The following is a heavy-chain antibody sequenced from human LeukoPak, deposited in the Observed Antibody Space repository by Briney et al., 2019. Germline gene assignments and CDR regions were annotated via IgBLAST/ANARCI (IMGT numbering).Heavy chain of an antibody. J-gene: IGHJ4*02. V-gene: IGHV3-74*01. CDR3: AKGGTTVVDY. D-gene: IGHD4-23*01. Sequence: GRSLRLSCAASGFTFSSYAMHWVRQAPGKGLVWVSRINSDGNSITYADSVKGRFTISRDNAKNTLYLQMNSLRAEDTAVYYCAKGGTTVVDYWGQGTLVTVSS. CDR1: GFTFSSYA. CDR2: INSDGNSI.